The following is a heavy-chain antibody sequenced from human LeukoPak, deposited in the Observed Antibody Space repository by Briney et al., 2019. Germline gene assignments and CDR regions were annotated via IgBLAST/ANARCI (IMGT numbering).Heavy chain of an antibody. D-gene: IGHD3-22*01. V-gene: IGHV3-30*18. CDR1: GFTFSSYG. Sequence: PGRSLRLSCAASGFTFSSYGMHWVRQAPGKGLEWVAVISYDGSNKYYADSVKGRFTTSRDNSKNTLYLQMNSLRAEDTAVYYCAKWGVNYYDSSGYETPVDYWGQGTLVTVSS. CDR2: ISYDGSNK. J-gene: IGHJ4*02. CDR3: AKWGVNYYDSSGYETPVDY.